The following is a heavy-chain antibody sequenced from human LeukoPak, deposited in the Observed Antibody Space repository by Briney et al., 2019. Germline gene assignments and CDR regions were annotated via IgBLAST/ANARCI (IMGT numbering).Heavy chain of an antibody. CDR3: ARGHYGLGV. CDR2: ITPSGTST. J-gene: IGHJ6*02. CDR1: GLTFSDFY. Sequence: GGSLRLSCAASGLTFSDFYMSWIRQAPGKGLEWVSYITPSGTSTYYADSVKGRFTISRDDAKNSLDQQMNSLRAEDTAVYYCARGHYGLGVWGQGTTVTVSS. V-gene: IGHV3-11*01.